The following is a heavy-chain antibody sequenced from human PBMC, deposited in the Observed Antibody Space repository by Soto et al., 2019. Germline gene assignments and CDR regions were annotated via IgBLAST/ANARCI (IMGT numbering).Heavy chain of an antibody. D-gene: IGHD3-3*01. CDR3: ARAQYDFWSGYYEVNNWFDP. V-gene: IGHV4-59*01. J-gene: IGHJ5*02. CDR1: GGSISSYY. Sequence: SWDTLSLTCTVSGGSISSYYWSWIRQPPGKGLEWIGYIYYSGSTNYNPSLKSRVTISVDTSKNQFSLKLSSVTAADTAVYYCARAQYDFWSGYYEVNNWFDPWGQGTLVTVSS. CDR2: IYYSGST.